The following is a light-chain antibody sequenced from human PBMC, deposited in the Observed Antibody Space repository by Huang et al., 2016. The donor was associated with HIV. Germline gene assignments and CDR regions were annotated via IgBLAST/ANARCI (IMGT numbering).Light chain of an antibody. J-gene: IGKJ2*01. CDR2: VGS. CDR1: QSLLDSNGFNY. Sequence: DIVMTQSPFSPPVTPGEPASISCRSNQSLLDSNGFNYLDWYLQKPGQSPQLLIFVGSNRASGVPDRFSGSGSGTDFKLKISRVEADDVGVYYCMQALQSPYTFGQGTKLEIK. CDR3: MQALQSPYT. V-gene: IGKV2-28*01.